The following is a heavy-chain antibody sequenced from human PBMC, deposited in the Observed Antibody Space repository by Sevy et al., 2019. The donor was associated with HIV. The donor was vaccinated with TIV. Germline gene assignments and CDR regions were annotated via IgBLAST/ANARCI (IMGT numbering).Heavy chain of an antibody. J-gene: IGHJ4*02. CDR1: GGSVSGYF. D-gene: IGHD3-22*01. Sequence: SETLSLTCTVSGGSVSGYFWSWIRQPPGRGLEWIVNIHHSGTTKYNPSLKSRLTISVDTSKNQFSLILTSATAADTAVYYCTRVDSSGHSDYWGQGTPVTVSS. V-gene: IGHV4-59*02. CDR3: TRVDSSGHSDY. CDR2: IHHSGTT.